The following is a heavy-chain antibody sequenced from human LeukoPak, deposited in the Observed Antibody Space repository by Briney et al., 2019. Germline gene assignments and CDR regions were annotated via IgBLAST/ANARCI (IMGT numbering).Heavy chain of an antibody. CDR2: IYPGDSDT. CDR1: GYSFTSYW. D-gene: IGHD3-10*01. J-gene: IGHJ4*02. Sequence: GESLKISCKGSGYSFTSYWIGWVRQMPGKGLEWMGLIYPGDSDTRYSPSFQGQVTISADKSISTAYLQWSSLKASDTAKYYCARFDYYGSGSSLYYFDYWAREPWSPSPQ. CDR3: ARFDYYGSGSSLYYFDY. V-gene: IGHV5-51*01.